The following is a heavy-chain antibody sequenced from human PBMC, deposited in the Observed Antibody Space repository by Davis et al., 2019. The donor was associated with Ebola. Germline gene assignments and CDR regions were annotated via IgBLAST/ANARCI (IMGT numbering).Heavy chain of an antibody. CDR1: GFTFSSYW. CDR3: ARDVSSGWRYHFDY. J-gene: IGHJ4*02. Sequence: GESLKISCAASGFTFSSYWMHWVRQAPGKGLVWVSRINSDGSSTSYADSVKGRFTISRDNAKNTLYLQMNSLRAEGTAVYYCARDVSSGWRYHFDYWGQGTLVTVSS. V-gene: IGHV3-74*01. D-gene: IGHD6-19*01. CDR2: INSDGSST.